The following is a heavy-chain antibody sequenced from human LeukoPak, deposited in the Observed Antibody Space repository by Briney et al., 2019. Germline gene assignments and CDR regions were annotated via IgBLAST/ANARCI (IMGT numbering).Heavy chain of an antibody. CDR3: ARLPYSSSWAYWYFDL. CDR1: GYSISSGYY. CDR2: IYHSGST. V-gene: IGHV4-38-2*01. J-gene: IGHJ2*01. Sequence: PSETLSLTCAVSGYSISSGYYWGWIRQPPGKGLEWIGSIYHSGSTHYNPSLKSRVTISVDTSKNQFSLKLSSVTAADTAVYYCARLPYSSSWAYWYFDLWGRGTLVTVSS. D-gene: IGHD6-13*01.